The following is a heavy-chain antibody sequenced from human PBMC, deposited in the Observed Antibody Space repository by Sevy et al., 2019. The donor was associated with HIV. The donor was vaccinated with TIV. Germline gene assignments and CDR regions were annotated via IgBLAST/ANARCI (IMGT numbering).Heavy chain of an antibody. J-gene: IGHJ3*02. D-gene: IGHD6-6*01. CDR3: ATQSGYSTSPGAFDI. V-gene: IGHV3-53*01. Sequence: GSLRLSCAASGFTVSSNYMSWVRQAPGKGMEWVSLIYDVSSTYFADSVEGRFTISTDNSKNTLYLQMNSLRAEDTAVYYCATQSGYSTSPGAFDIWGQGTMVTVSS. CDR1: GFTVSSNY. CDR2: IYDVSST.